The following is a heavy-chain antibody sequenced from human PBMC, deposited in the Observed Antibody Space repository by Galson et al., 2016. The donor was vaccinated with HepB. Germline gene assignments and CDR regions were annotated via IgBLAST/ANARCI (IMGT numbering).Heavy chain of an antibody. J-gene: IGHJ6*02. CDR2: ISFEGNKQ. V-gene: IGHV3-30*03. Sequence: SLRLSCADSGFTFSTYGMHWVRQAPGEGLEWVAAISFEGNKQHYADSVKGRFPVSRDNSKNTLYLQMNNLTPDDTAIYYCARGGGTSSYYYCGMDVWGQGTTVTVAS. D-gene: IGHD1-14*01. CDR3: ARGGGTSSYYYCGMDV. CDR1: GFTFSTYG.